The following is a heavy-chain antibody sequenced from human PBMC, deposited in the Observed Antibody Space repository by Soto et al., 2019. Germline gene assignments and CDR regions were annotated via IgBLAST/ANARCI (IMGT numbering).Heavy chain of an antibody. D-gene: IGHD6-6*01. Sequence: GGSLRLSCAASGFTFDDYAMHWVRQAPGKGLEWVSGISWNSGSIGYADSVKGRFTISRDNAKNSLYLQMNSLRAEDTALYYCAKDRGYSSSYYFDYWGQGTLVTVSS. CDR2: ISWNSGSI. V-gene: IGHV3-9*01. CDR3: AKDRGYSSSYYFDY. CDR1: GFTFDDYA. J-gene: IGHJ4*02.